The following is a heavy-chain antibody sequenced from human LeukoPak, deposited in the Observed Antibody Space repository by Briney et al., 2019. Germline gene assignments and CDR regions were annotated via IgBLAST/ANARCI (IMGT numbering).Heavy chain of an antibody. CDR3: ARVNAPVATFDY. Sequence: PSETLSLTCTVSGYSISSTYYGAWIRQSPGKGLEWIATISHSGNTYYTPSLESRLTISLDTSKNHFSLRLSSVTAADTAVYYCARVNAPVATFDYWGLGTLVAVSS. J-gene: IGHJ4*02. CDR1: GYSISSTYY. D-gene: IGHD1-1*01. V-gene: IGHV4-38-2*02. CDR2: ISHSGNT.